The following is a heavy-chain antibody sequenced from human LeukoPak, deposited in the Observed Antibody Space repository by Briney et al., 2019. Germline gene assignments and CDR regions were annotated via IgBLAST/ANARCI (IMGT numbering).Heavy chain of an antibody. CDR3: AREYSSSSYYYGMDV. D-gene: IGHD6-6*01. J-gene: IGHJ6*02. Sequence: GGSLRLSCAASGFTFSSYWMNWVRQAPGKGLEWVSSISSSSSYIYYVDSVKGRFTISRDNAKNSLYLQMNSLRAEDTAVYYCAREYSSSSYYYGMDVWGQGTTVTVSS. CDR2: ISSSSSYI. V-gene: IGHV3-21*01. CDR1: GFTFSSYW.